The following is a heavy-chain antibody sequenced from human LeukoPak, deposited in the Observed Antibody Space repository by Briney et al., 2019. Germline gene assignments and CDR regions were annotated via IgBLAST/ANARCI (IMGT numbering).Heavy chain of an antibody. J-gene: IGHJ4*02. CDR1: GFTFSSYG. CDR2: IWFDGSNK. CDR3: AKDFSRYSGSYPDY. V-gene: IGHV3-33*03. D-gene: IGHD1-26*01. Sequence: GGSLRLSCAASGFTFSSYGMHWVRQAPGKGLEWVAVIWFDGSNKDYANSVKGRFTISRDNSKNTLSLQMNSLGAEDTAVYYCAKDFSRYSGSYPDYWGQGTLVTVSS.